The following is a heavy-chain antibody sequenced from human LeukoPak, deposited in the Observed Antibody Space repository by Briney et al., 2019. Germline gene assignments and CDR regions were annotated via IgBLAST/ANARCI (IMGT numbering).Heavy chain of an antibody. D-gene: IGHD3-10*01. Sequence: ASETLSLTCAVYGGSFSGYYWSWIRQPPGKGLEWIGEINHSGSTNYNPSLKSRVTISVDTSKNQFSLKLSSVTAADTAVYYCARTWFGELLVSNWFDPWGQGTLVTVSS. V-gene: IGHV4-34*01. CDR2: INHSGST. J-gene: IGHJ5*02. CDR1: GGSFSGYY. CDR3: ARTWFGELLVSNWFDP.